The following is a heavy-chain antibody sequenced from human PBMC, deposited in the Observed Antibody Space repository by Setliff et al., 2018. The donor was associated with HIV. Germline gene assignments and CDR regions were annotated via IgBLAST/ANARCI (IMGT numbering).Heavy chain of an antibody. CDR1: GGSFSGYY. CDR2: INHSGST. Sequence: KPSETLSLTCAVYGGSFSGYYWSWIRQPPGKGLEWIGEINHSGSTNYNPSLKSRVTISVDTSKNQFSLKLSSVTAADTAVYYCARAIFGIVYYYMDVWGKGTTVTVSS. V-gene: IGHV4-34*01. CDR3: ARAIFGIVYYYMDV. D-gene: IGHD3-3*01. J-gene: IGHJ6*03.